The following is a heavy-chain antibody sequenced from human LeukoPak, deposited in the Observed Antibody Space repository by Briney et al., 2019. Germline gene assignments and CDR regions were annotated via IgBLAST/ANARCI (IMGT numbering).Heavy chain of an antibody. CDR2: ISPDSNYK. J-gene: IGHJ4*02. CDR3: VRGGSRGFDYEY. V-gene: IGHV3-21*01. CDR1: GFTFSTYS. Sequence: GGSLRLSCAASGFTFSTYSMNWLRLAPGKGLEWVSSISPDSNYKYYVDSVKGRFTISRDNAKSSLYLQMNSLRAEDTAVYYCVRGGSRGFDYEYWGQGTLVTVSS. D-gene: IGHD5-12*01.